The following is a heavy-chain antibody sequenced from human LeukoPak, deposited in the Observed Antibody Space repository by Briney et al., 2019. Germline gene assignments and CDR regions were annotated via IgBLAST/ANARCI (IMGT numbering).Heavy chain of an antibody. J-gene: IGHJ6*03. CDR3: VRSAASDYYYYAGV. Sequence: GGSLRLSCAASGFTFYSYAMGWVRQSPGKGLEWVSAIGASGYRTFYADSVKGRFTISRDNSKNTVYLQMNSLRAADTALYYCVRSAASDYYYYAGVWGRGTTVTVSS. D-gene: IGHD3-3*01. CDR2: IGASGYRT. CDR1: GFTFYSYA. V-gene: IGHV3-23*01.